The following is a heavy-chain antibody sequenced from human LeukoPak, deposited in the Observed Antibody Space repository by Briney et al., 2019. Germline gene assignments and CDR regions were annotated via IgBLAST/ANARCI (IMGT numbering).Heavy chain of an antibody. V-gene: IGHV3-30*01. CDR3: AREEQELVRDYYYYMDV. Sequence: PGRSLRLSCAASGFILRNFAIHWGRPAPRKGLGWVALISYDGSHTYYADSMKGRFTSSRENSRNVLYLQMTSLSGDDSAVYYCAREEQELVRDYYYYMDVWGKGTTVTVSS. CDR2: ISYDGSHT. D-gene: IGHD6-13*01. CDR1: GFILRNFA. J-gene: IGHJ6*03.